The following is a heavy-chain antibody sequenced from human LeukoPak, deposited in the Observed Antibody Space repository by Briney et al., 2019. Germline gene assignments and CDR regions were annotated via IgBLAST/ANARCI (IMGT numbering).Heavy chain of an antibody. D-gene: IGHD2-21*01. V-gene: IGHV3-23*01. J-gene: IGHJ4*02. CDR2: ISGTGSST. Sequence: GGSLRLSCAASGFTFSSYAMSWVRQAPGKGLEWVSTISGTGSSTYYADSVKGRFTISRDNSKNTLYLPMNSLRAEDTAVYFCAKMEGTYCGGDCSIGYWGQGTLVTVSS. CDR3: AKMEGTYCGGDCSIGY. CDR1: GFTFSSYA.